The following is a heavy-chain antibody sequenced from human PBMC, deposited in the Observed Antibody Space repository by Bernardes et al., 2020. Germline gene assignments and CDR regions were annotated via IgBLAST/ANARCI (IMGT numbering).Heavy chain of an antibody. CDR3: AREQCSGGSCYFGGDFDY. J-gene: IGHJ4*02. V-gene: IGHV1-3*01. CDR1: GYTFTSNT. CDR2: IIAGNGDT. Sequence: ASVKVSCEASGYTFTSNTMHWVRQAPGQRPEWMGWIIAGNGDTQYSQQFQGRVTITRDTSASTAYMELSSLRSEDTAVYYCAREQCSGGSCYFGGDFDYWGQGTLVTVSS. D-gene: IGHD2-15*01.